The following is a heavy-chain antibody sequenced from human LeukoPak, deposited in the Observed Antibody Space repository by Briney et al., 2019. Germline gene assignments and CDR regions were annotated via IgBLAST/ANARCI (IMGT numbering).Heavy chain of an antibody. J-gene: IGHJ6*03. V-gene: IGHV4-61*02. CDR2: IYTSGST. CDR3: AREYSSGWHYYMDV. D-gene: IGHD6-19*01. CDR1: GGSISSSSYY. Sequence: KPSETLSLTCTVSGGSISSSSYYWSWIRQPAGKGLEWIGRIYTSGSTNYNPSLKSRVTMSVDTSKNQFSLKLSSVTAADTAVYYCAREYSSGWHYYMDVWGKGTTVTISS.